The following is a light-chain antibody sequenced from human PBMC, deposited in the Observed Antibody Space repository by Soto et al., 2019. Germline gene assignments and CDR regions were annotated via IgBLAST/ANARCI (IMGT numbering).Light chain of an antibody. CDR1: QGISSA. Sequence: AIQLTQSPSSLSASVGDRVTITCRASQGISSALAWYQQKPGKPPTLLIYDASSLESGVPSRFSGSGSGTDFTLTISSLQTEDFATYYCQQFNSYPQTFGQGTKVEIK. CDR3: QQFNSYPQT. V-gene: IGKV1-13*02. CDR2: DAS. J-gene: IGKJ1*01.